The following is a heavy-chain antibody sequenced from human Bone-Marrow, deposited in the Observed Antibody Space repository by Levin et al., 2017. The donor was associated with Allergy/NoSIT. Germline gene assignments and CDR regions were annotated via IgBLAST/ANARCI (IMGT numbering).Heavy chain of an antibody. CDR2: ISAYNGNT. CDR3: SREAEAAGTVNFHY. CDR1: GYTFIDYG. V-gene: IGHV1-18*01. Sequence: ASVKVSCKASGYTFIDYGISWVRQAPGQGLEWMGWISAYNGNTNYAQKLQGRVTLTRDTSTGTAYMELRSLRSDDTAVYYCSREAEAAGTVNFHYWGQGTLVTVSS. D-gene: IGHD6-13*01. J-gene: IGHJ1*01.